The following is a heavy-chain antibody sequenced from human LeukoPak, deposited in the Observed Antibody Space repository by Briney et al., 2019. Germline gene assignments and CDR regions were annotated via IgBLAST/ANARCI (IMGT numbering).Heavy chain of an antibody. CDR3: ARDEGYYFDS. CDR1: GFTFSGYI. V-gene: IGHV3-21*01. J-gene: IGHJ4*02. Sequence: KPGGSLRLSCAASGFTFSGYIMNWVRQAPGKGLEWVASISRNSTYIHYADSVKGRFTISRDNARNSLFLQMNSLRAEDTAIYYCARDEGYYFDSWGQGTQVTVSS. CDR2: ISRNSTYI.